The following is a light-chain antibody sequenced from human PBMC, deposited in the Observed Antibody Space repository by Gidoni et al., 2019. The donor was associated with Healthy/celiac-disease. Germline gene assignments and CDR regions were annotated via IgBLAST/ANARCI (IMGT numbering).Light chain of an antibody. CDR1: QRLLHINGYNY. Sequence: DSVITQSTLSLPVTPGEPVSIPCGSSQRLLHINGYNYSDWYLQKPGHSPRLLFYLGSNRSSGLPDRFSGSGSGNDSTLKISRVEAEYVVVYYCMQAIQTPFTFGPGTKVDIK. CDR3: MQAIQTPFT. V-gene: IGKV2-28*01. CDR2: LGS. J-gene: IGKJ3*01.